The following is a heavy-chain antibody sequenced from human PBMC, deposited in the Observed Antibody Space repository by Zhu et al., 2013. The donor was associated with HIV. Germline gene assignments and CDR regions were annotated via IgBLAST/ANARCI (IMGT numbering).Heavy chain of an antibody. J-gene: IGHJ4*02. CDR2: IIPIFGTA. V-gene: IGHV1-69*06. D-gene: IGHD3-22*01. Sequence: QVQLVQSGAEVKKPGSSVKVSCKASGGTFSSYAISWVRQAPGQGLEWMGGIIPIFGTANYAQKFQGRVTITADKSTSTAYMELSSLRSEDTAVYYCARDGRDYDSSGYYLDYWGQGTLVTVSS. CDR1: GGTFSSYA. CDR3: ARDGRDYDSSGYYLDY.